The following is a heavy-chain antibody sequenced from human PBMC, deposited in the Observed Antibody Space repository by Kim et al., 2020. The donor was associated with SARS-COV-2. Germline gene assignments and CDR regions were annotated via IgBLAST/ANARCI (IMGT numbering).Heavy chain of an antibody. J-gene: IGHJ4*01. D-gene: IGHD2-15*01. CDR2: INRRSDYI. CDR3: ARGIYSSGGYYYFDS. Sequence: GGSLRLSCAATGFTFSSYSMNWVRQTPGKGLEWVSSINRRSDYIYYADSVQGRFTISRDNAKNSVFLQMDSLRAEDKAVYYCARGIYSSGGYYYFDSWG. V-gene: IGHV3-21*01. CDR1: GFTFSSYS.